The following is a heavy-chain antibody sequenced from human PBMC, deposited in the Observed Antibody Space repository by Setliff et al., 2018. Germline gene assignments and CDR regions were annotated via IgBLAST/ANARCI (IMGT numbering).Heavy chain of an antibody. J-gene: IGHJ4*02. V-gene: IGHV3-33*01. CDR2: IWYDGSYK. D-gene: IGHD3-3*01. CDR3: ATLSKDLNY. CDR1: GFSFNKHA. Sequence: PGGSLRLSCAASGFSFNKHALHWVRQAPGKGLEWVAEIWYDGSYKYYADSVKGRFTISRDSSKNTVYLQRNSLTAEDTAMYYCATLSKDLNYWGQGTLVTVSS.